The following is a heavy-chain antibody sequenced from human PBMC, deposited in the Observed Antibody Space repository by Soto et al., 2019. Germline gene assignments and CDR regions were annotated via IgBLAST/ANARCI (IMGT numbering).Heavy chain of an antibody. J-gene: IGHJ3*02. CDR1: GFTFSSYA. CDR2: ISYDGSNK. Sequence: PGGSLRLSCAASGFTFSSYAMHWVRQAPGKGLEWVAVISYDGSNKYYADSVKGRFTISRDNSKNTLYLQMNSLRAEDTAVYYCARALGYCSGGSCSADAFDIWGQGTMVTVSS. CDR3: ARALGYCSGGSCSADAFDI. V-gene: IGHV3-30-3*01. D-gene: IGHD2-15*01.